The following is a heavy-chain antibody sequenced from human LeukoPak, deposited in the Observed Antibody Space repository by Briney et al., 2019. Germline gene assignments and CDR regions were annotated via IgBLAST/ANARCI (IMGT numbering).Heavy chain of an antibody. CDR2: IYYSGST. CDR3: ARAAGVQLERRSPKPFDY. V-gene: IGHV4-31*03. D-gene: IGHD1-1*01. J-gene: IGHJ4*02. CDR1: GGSISSGGYY. Sequence: SETLSLTCTVSGGSISSGGYYWSWIRQHPGKGLEWIGYIYYSGSTYYNPSLKSRVTISVDTSKNQFSLKLSSVTAADTAVYYCARAAGVQLERRSPKPFDYWGQGTLVTVSS.